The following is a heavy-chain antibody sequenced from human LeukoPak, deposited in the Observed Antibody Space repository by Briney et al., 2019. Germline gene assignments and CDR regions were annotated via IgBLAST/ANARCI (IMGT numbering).Heavy chain of an antibody. D-gene: IGHD2-15*01. CDR1: GFTFSSYG. V-gene: IGHV3-7*01. J-gene: IGHJ3*02. Sequence: GGSLRLSCAASGFTFSSYGMHWVRQAPGKGLEWVANIKQDGSEKYYVDSVKGRFTISRDNAKNSLYLQMNSLRAEDTAVYYCARDHCSGGSCYSSLDAFDIWGQGTMVTVSS. CDR2: IKQDGSEK. CDR3: ARDHCSGGSCYSSLDAFDI.